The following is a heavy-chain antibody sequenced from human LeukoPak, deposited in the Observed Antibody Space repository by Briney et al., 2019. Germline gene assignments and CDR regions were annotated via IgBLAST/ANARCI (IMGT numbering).Heavy chain of an antibody. Sequence: ASVKASCKATGYTFTNYGISWVRQAPGQGLEWMGWISAYNGNTNYAQNLQGRVTMTTDTSTSTAYMELRSLRSDDTAVYYCAKFHSTVTTGFYYNGMDVWGQGTTVTVSS. CDR1: GYTFTNYG. CDR2: ISAYNGNT. D-gene: IGHD4-17*01. V-gene: IGHV1-18*01. CDR3: AKFHSTVTTGFYYNGMDV. J-gene: IGHJ6*02.